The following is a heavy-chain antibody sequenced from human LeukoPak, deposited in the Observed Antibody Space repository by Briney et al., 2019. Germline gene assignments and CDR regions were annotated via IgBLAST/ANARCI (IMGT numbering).Heavy chain of an antibody. J-gene: IGHJ4*02. CDR3: AKSGWNYGVGYFDY. V-gene: IGHV3-23*01. CDR2: ISGSGGST. Sequence: XVRQAPGKXXXXXSAISGSGGSTYYADSVKGRFTISRDNSKNTLYLQMNSLRAEDTAVYYCAKSGWNYGVGYFDYWGQGTLVTVSS. D-gene: IGHD1-7*01.